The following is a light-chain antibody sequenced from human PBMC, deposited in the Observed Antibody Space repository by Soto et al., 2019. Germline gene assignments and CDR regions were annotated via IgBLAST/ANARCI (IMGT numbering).Light chain of an antibody. J-gene: IGLJ1*01. CDR2: SNN. Sequence: QSVLTQPPSASGTPGQRVTISCSGRSANIGTNSVCWYQQLPGTAPKLLIYSNNQRPSGVPDRFSGSKSGTSASLAISGLRSEDEANYYCVAWDDSLSGLVFGTGTKVTVL. CDR3: VAWDDSLSGLV. CDR1: SANIGTNS. V-gene: IGLV1-47*02.